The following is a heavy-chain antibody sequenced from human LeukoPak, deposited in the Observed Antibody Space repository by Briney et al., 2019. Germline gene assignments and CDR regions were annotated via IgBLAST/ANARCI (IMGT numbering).Heavy chain of an antibody. J-gene: IGHJ4*02. D-gene: IGHD3-16*01. V-gene: IGHV3-7*01. CDR3: ARDGFWGPFDY. Sequence: GGSLKLSCAAPGFTFSSYWMSWVRQAPRKGLQWVANIKQDGSEKYYVDSVKGRFTISRDNAKNSLYLQMNSLRAEDTAVYYCARDGFWGPFDYWGQGTLVTVSS. CDR2: IKQDGSEK. CDR1: GFTFSSYW.